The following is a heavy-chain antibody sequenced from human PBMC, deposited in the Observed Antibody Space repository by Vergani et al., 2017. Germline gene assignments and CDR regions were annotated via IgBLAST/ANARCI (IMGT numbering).Heavy chain of an antibody. Sequence: QVQLVESGGGVVQPGGSMRLSCSASGLTLSSYGVHWVRPAPGRGLESVTFTRPHEDGAFYSASVGGRFTVSRDNSKNTLYLERNRLNVDDTAIYYCGKTQGTVVGTWWFDPWGQGTPVTVSS. CDR3: GKTQGTVVGTWWFDP. J-gene: IGHJ5*02. V-gene: IGHV3-30*02. CDR1: GLTLSSYG. CDR2: TRPHEDGA. D-gene: IGHD1-7*01.